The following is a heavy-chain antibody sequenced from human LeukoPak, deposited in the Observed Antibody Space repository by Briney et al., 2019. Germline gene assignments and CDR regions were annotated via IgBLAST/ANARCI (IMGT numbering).Heavy chain of an antibody. D-gene: IGHD3-10*01. V-gene: IGHV4-59*12. CDR2: IYYSGST. CDR3: ARGYYGSGSERRYYDY. CDR1: GGSISSYY. Sequence: SETLSLTCTVSGGSISSYYWSWIRQPPGKGLEWIGYIYYSGSTNYKSSLKSRVTMSLDTSKNQFSLKLSSVTAADTAVYFCARGYYGSGSERRYYDYWGQGTLVTVSS. J-gene: IGHJ4*02.